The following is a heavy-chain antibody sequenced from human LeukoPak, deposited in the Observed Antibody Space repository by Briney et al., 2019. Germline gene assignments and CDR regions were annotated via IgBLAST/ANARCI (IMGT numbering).Heavy chain of an antibody. CDR1: GGSFSGYY. CDR2: INHSGST. CDR3: ARGHVGSYAYYYYYGMDV. D-gene: IGHD2-8*01. Sequence: SETLSLTCAVYGGSFSGYYWSWIRQPPKKGLEWIGEINHSGSTNYNPSLKSRVTISVDTSKNQFSLKVRSVAAADTAVYYCARGHVGSYAYYYYYGMDVWGQGTTVTVSS. V-gene: IGHV4-34*01. J-gene: IGHJ6*02.